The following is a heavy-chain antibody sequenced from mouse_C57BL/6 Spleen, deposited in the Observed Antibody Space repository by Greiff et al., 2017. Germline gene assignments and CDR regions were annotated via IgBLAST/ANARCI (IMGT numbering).Heavy chain of an antibody. V-gene: IGHV1-72*01. J-gene: IGHJ4*01. CDR1: GYTFTSYW. CDR2: IDPNSGGT. Sequence: VQLQQSGAELVKPGASVKLSCKASGYTFTSYWMHWVKQRPGRGLEWIGRIDPNSGGTKYNEKFKSKATLTVDKPASAAYMQLSSLTSEDSAVYYCARRGDGNYHYYAMDYWGQGTSVTVSS. CDR3: ARRGDGNYHYYAMDY. D-gene: IGHD2-1*01.